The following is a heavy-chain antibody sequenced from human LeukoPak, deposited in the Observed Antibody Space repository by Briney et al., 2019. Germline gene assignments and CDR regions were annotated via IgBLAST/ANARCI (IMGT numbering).Heavy chain of an antibody. CDR1: GGSFSGYY. CDR3: ARGRYVWGSYRAYFDY. CDR2: INHSGST. V-gene: IGHV4-34*01. J-gene: IGHJ4*02. D-gene: IGHD3-16*02. Sequence: SETLSLTCAVYGGSFSGYYWSWIRQPPGKGLEWIGEINHSGSTNYNPSPKSRVTISVDTSKNQFSLKLSSVTAADTAVYYCARGRYVWGSYRAYFDYWGQGTLVTVSS.